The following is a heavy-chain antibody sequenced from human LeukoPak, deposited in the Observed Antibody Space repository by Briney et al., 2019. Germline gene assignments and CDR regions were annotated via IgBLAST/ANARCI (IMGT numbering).Heavy chain of an antibody. CDR2: IIPIFGTA. V-gene: IGHV1-69*13. D-gene: IGHD2-2*01. J-gene: IGHJ5*02. CDR3: ARGDQYQLLSVPRFDP. Sequence: GASVKVSCKASGGTFSSYAISWVRQAPGQGLEWMGGIIPIFGTANYAQKFQGRVTITADESTSTAYMELSSLRSEDTAVYYCARGDQYQLLSVPRFDPWGQGTLVTVSS. CDR1: GGTFSSYA.